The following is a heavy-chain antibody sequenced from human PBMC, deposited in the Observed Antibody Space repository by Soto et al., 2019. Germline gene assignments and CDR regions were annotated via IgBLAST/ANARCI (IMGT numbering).Heavy chain of an antibody. Sequence: SETLSLTCTVSGGSISSYYWSWIRQPPGKGLEWIGYIYYSGSTNYNPSLKSRVTISVDTSKNQFSLKLSSVTAADTAVYYCARDLRPHSGSYNRDYYMDVWGKGTTVTVSS. J-gene: IGHJ6*03. CDR3: ARDLRPHSGSYNRDYYMDV. D-gene: IGHD1-26*01. V-gene: IGHV4-59*01. CDR2: IYYSGST. CDR1: GGSISSYY.